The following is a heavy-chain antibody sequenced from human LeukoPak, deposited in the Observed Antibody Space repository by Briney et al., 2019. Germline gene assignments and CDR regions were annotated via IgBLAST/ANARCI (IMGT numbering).Heavy chain of an antibody. CDR3: ARGVGDYYGSGSYFGNYYYYMDV. D-gene: IGHD3-10*01. J-gene: IGHJ6*03. CDR1: GFTFSNYG. Sequence: GGSLRLSCAASGFTFSNYGMSWVRQAQGKGLEWVSAITDSGNTFYAASVKGRFTISRDNSRNTLYLQMNSLRAEDTAVYYCARGVGDYYGSGSYFGNYYYYMDVWGKGTTVTISS. V-gene: IGHV3-23*01. CDR2: ITDSGNT.